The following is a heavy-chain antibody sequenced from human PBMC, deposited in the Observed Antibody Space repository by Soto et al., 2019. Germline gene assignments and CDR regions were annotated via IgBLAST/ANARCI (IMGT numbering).Heavy chain of an antibody. J-gene: IGHJ5*01. V-gene: IGHV5-51*01. CDR2: IYPGDSDI. D-gene: IGHD2-2*01. Sequence: PGESLKISCKASGYRFTSFRIGWVRQMPGKGLEWMGIIYPGDSDIRYSPSFQGQVTISSDKSISTAYLQLSSLKASDTAIYYCARQSGSMPRVNWFASCGQGSVVTVSA. CDR1: GYRFTSFR. CDR3: ARQSGSMPRVNWFAS.